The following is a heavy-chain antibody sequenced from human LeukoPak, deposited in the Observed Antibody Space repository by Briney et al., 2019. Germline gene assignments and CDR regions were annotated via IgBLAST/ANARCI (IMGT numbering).Heavy chain of an antibody. J-gene: IGHJ6*03. CDR1: GGSISSSY. CDR2: IYTSGST. CDR3: ARGYSSWSYYMDV. V-gene: IGHV4-4*07. D-gene: IGHD6-13*01. Sequence: SETLSLTCTVSGGSISSSYWSWIRQPAGKGLEWIGRIYTSGSTNYNPSLKSRVTMPVDTSKNQFSLKLSSVTAADTAVYYCARGYSSWSYYMDVWGKGTTVTVSS.